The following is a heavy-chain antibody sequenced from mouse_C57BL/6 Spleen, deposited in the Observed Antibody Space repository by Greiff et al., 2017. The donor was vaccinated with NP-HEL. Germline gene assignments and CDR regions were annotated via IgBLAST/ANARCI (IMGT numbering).Heavy chain of an antibody. CDR3: ARRLPYFDV. Sequence: EVNVVESGGGLVKPGGSLKLSCAASGFTFSDYGMHWVRQAPEKGLEWVAYISSGSSTIYYADTVKGRFTISRDNAKNTLFLHMTSLRSEDTAMYYCARRLPYFDVWGTGTTVTVSS. D-gene: IGHD2-4*01. CDR1: GFTFSDYG. J-gene: IGHJ1*03. V-gene: IGHV5-17*01. CDR2: ISSGSSTI.